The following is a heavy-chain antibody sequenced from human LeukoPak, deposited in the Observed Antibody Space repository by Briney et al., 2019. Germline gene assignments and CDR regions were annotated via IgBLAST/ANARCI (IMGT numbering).Heavy chain of an antibody. CDR2: IGTAGDT. V-gene: IGHV3-13*01. CDR3: ARAAYCSSTSCYLNYYYGMDV. D-gene: IGHD2-2*01. Sequence: GGSLRLSCAASGFTFSSYSMHWVRQATGKGLEWVSAIGTAGDTYYPGSVKGRFTISRENAKNSLYLQMNSLRAGDTAVYYCARAAYCSSTSCYLNYYYGMDVWGQGTTVTVSS. CDR1: GFTFSSYS. J-gene: IGHJ6*02.